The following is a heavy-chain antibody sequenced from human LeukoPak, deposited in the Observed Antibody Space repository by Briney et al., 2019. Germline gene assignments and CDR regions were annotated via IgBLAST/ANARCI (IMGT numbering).Heavy chain of an antibody. J-gene: IGHJ4*02. D-gene: IGHD3-22*01. CDR3: ANYDSSGYPPDY. CDR1: GFTFSSYS. V-gene: IGHV3-21*01. CDR2: ISSSSSYI. Sequence: GGSLRLSCAASGFTFSSYSMNWVRQAPGKGLEWVSSISSSSSYIYYADSVKGRFTISRDNAKNSLYLQMNSLRAEDTAVYYCANYDSSGYPPDYRGQGTLVTVSS.